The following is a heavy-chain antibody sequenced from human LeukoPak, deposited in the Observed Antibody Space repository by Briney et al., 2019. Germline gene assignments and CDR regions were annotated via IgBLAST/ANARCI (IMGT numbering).Heavy chain of an antibody. D-gene: IGHD2-21*01. CDR3: AKDFRIGYSAHFDY. J-gene: IGHJ4*02. CDR1: GFTFRSHA. V-gene: IGHV3-23*01. CDR2: IYENGGTT. Sequence: GGSLRLSCVGSGFTFRSHAMSWVRQAPEKGLEFVSGIYENGGTTYYADSVKGRISISRDNSKNTLYLQMDSLRGEDTAVYYCAKDFRIGYSAHFDYWGQGALVTVSS.